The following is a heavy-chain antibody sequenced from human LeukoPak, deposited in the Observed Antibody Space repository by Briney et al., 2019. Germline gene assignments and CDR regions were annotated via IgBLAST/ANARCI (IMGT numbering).Heavy chain of an antibody. J-gene: IGHJ4*02. CDR1: GFTFSSYE. V-gene: IGHV3-48*03. D-gene: IGHD3-3*01. CDR3: ARQAFSTYYDFWSGPTNFDY. Sequence: GGSLRLSCAASGFTFSSYEMNWVRQAPGKGLEWVSYISGSGSTIYYADSVKGRFTISRDNAKNSLYLQMNSLRAEDTAVYYCARQAFSTYYDFWSGPTNFDYWGQGTLVTVSS. CDR2: ISGSGSTI.